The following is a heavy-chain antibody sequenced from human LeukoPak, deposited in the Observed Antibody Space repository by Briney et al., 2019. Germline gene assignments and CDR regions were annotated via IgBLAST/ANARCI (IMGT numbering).Heavy chain of an antibody. Sequence: GGSLRLSCTASGFTFNNYGMHWARQAPGKGLEWVAVIWYDGSNKYYADSVKGRFTISRDNSKNTLYLQMNSLRAEDTAVYYCANHPPLKGSYPTPDYWGQGTLDTVSS. CDR1: GFTFNNYG. CDR2: IWYDGSNK. V-gene: IGHV3-33*06. CDR3: ANHPPLKGSYPTPDY. J-gene: IGHJ4*02. D-gene: IGHD3-10*01.